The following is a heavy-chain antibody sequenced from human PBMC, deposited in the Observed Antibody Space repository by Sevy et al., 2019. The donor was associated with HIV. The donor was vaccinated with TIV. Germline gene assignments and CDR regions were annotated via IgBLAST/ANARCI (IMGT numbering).Heavy chain of an antibody. CDR3: ASSDATSRFGYYYFAMDF. D-gene: IGHD3-22*01. CDR2: ISYTSTTI. Sequence: GGSLRLSCAVSGFTFNTYNMNWVRQAPEKGLEWVSYISYTSTTIYYADSVRGRFTISRDNAKNTLYLQMNSLRDEDTAVYDCASSDATSRFGYYYFAMDFWGQGTSVTVSS. J-gene: IGHJ6*02. CDR1: GFTFNTYN. V-gene: IGHV3-48*02.